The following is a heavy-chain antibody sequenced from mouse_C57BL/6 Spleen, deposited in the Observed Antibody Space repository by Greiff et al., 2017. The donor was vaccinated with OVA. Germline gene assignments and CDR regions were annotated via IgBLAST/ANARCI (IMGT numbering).Heavy chain of an antibody. D-gene: IGHD1-1*01. CDR1: GYTFTSYW. J-gene: IGHJ2*01. Sequence: QVQLQQSGAELVRPGSSVKLSCKASGYTFTSYWMHWVKQRPIQGLEWIGNIDPSDSETHYNQKFKDKATLTVDKSSSTAYIQLSSLTSEDSAVYYCARSYYYGLDYWGQGTTLTVSS. CDR2: IDPSDSET. CDR3: ARSYYYGLDY. V-gene: IGHV1-52*01.